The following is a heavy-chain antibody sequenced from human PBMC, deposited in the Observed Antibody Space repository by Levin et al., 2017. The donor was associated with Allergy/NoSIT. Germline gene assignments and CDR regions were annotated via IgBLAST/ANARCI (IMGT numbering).Heavy chain of an antibody. V-gene: IGHV3-30*04. CDR2: ISYDGSNK. J-gene: IGHJ4*02. Sequence: GGSLRLSCAASGFTFSSYAMHWVRQAPGKGLEWVAVISYDGSNKYYADSVKGRFTISRDNSKNTLYLQMNSLRAEDTAVYYCVSSGSYLFDYWGQGTLVTVSS. CDR1: GFTFSSYA. D-gene: IGHD1-26*01. CDR3: VSSGSYLFDY.